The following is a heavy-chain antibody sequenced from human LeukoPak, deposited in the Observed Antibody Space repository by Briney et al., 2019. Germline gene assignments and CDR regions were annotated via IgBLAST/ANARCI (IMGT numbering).Heavy chain of an antibody. CDR1: GGSISSSSYY. CDR2: IFYSGST. CDR3: ARLRGYSYDY. V-gene: IGHV4-39*02. D-gene: IGHD5-18*01. Sequence: SETLSLTCAVSGGSISSSSYYWGWIRRPPGKGLEWIGNIFYSGSTYYNPSLKSRVTISVDTSKNHFSLKLSSVTAADTAVYYCARLRGYSYDYWGQGTLATVSS. J-gene: IGHJ4*02.